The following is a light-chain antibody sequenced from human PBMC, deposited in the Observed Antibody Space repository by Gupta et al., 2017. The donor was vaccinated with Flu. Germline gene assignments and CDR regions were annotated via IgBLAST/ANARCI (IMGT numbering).Light chain of an antibody. Sequence: ISGRSSQSLEYRDGNTYLHWFQQRPGQSPRRLIYQVSHRESGVPDRFSGSGSGTDFTLKISRVEAEDVGVYYCMQGSRWPWAFGQGTKVEIK. V-gene: IGKV2-30*01. CDR3: MQGSRWPWA. CDR1: QSLEYRDGNTY. J-gene: IGKJ1*01. CDR2: QVS.